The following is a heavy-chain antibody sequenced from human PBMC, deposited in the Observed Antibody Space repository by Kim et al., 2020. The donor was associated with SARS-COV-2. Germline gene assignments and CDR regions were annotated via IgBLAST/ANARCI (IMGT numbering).Heavy chain of an antibody. J-gene: IGHJ4*02. CDR1: GGTFSSYA. CDR3: ARGFGGDYYDSSGAEY. Sequence: SVKVSCKASGGTFSSYAISWVRQAPGQGLEWMGRIIPILGIANYAQKFQGRVTITADKSTSTAYMELSSLRSEDTAVYYCARGFGGDYYDSSGAEYWGQGTLVTVSS. CDR2: IIPILGIA. D-gene: IGHD3-22*01. V-gene: IGHV1-69*04.